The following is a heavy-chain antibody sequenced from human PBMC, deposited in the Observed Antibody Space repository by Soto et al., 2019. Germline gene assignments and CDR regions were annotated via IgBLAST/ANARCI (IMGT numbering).Heavy chain of an antibody. V-gene: IGHV3-21*01. Sequence: PGGSLILSCAASGFTFSSYSMNWVRQAPGKGLEWVSSISSSSSYIYYADSVKGRFTISRDNAKNSLYLQMNSLRAEDTAVYYCARDSLNIVATKPDYWGQGTPVTVSS. CDR2: ISSSSSYI. CDR1: GFTFSSYS. D-gene: IGHD5-12*01. CDR3: ARDSLNIVATKPDY. J-gene: IGHJ4*02.